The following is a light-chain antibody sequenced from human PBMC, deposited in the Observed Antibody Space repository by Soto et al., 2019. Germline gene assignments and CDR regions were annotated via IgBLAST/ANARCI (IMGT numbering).Light chain of an antibody. CDR1: SSDVGGYNY. J-gene: IGLJ2*01. Sequence: QSALTQPPSASGSPGQSVTISCTGTSSDVGGYNYVSWYQQHPGKAPKLMIYEVSKRPSGVPDRFSGSKSGNTASLTVSGLQAEDEADYYCSSYAGSNNYVVFGGGTKRTVL. CDR3: SSYAGSNNYVV. V-gene: IGLV2-8*01. CDR2: EVS.